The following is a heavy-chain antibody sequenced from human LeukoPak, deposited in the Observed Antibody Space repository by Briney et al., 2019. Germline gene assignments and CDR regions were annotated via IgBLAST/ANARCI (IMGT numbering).Heavy chain of an antibody. D-gene: IGHD5-18*01. CDR1: GDSISSSNCY. Sequence: PSETLSLTCTVSGDSISSSNCYWGWIRQPPGKGLEWIGSIYFSGGTYYNASLKSRVTISVDTSKNQFSLKLSSVTAADTAVYYCARVLPDTAMYYYMDVWGKGTTVTISS. CDR2: IYFSGGT. V-gene: IGHV4-39*07. J-gene: IGHJ6*03. CDR3: ARVLPDTAMYYYMDV.